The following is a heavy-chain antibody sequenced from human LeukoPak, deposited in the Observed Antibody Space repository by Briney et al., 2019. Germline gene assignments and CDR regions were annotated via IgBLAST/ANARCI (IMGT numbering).Heavy chain of an antibody. Sequence: PSETLSLTCTVSGGSISNSSYYWAWIRQPPGKGLEWIGSIYYSGSPFYNPSLKSRVTILVDTSNNQFSLEVDSVTAADTAMYYCASQLDTTGYYTGFIDSWGQGALVTVSS. V-gene: IGHV4-39*01. CDR3: ASQLDTTGYYTGFIDS. CDR2: IYYSGSP. J-gene: IGHJ4*02. D-gene: IGHD3/OR15-3a*01. CDR1: GGSISNSSYY.